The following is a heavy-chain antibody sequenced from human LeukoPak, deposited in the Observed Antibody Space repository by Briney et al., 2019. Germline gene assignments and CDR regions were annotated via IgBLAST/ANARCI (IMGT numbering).Heavy chain of an antibody. CDR3: ARVDDSSGYYYVGGHFDY. D-gene: IGHD3-22*01. Sequence: EASVKVSCKASGYTFTGYYMHWVRQAPGQGLEWMGWINPNSGGTNYAQKFQGRVTMTRDTSISTAYMELSRLRSDDTAVYYCARVDDSSGYYYVGGHFDYWGQGTLVTVSS. V-gene: IGHV1-2*02. CDR1: GYTFTGYY. J-gene: IGHJ4*02. CDR2: INPNSGGT.